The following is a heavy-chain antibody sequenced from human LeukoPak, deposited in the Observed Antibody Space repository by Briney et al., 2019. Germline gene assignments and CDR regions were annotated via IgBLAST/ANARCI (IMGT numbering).Heavy chain of an antibody. CDR1: GFTFSSYA. J-gene: IGHJ4*02. CDR3: AKGAIAVAGSGYYFDY. Sequence: GGSLRLSCAASGFTFSSYAMSRVRQAPGKGLEWVSAISGSGGSTYYADSVKGRFTISRDNSKNTLYLQMNSLRAEDTAVYYCAKGAIAVAGSGYYFDYWGQGTLVTVSS. V-gene: IGHV3-23*01. D-gene: IGHD6-19*01. CDR2: ISGSGGST.